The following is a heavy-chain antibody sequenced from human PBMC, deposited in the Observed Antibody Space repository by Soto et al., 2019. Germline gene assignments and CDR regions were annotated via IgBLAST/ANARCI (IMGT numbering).Heavy chain of an antibody. CDR2: IIPIFVTA. CDR1: GGPFSSYA. V-gene: IGHV1-69*01. D-gene: IGHD6-13*01. Sequence: QVQLVQSGAEVKKPGSSVKVSCKASGGPFSSYAISWVLQAPGPGREWMGGIIPIFVTANYAQKFQGRVTITADESTSTAYMELNSLRSEDTAVYYCARAALAAAGSPSDYWGQGTLVTVSS. CDR3: ARAALAAAGSPSDY. J-gene: IGHJ4*02.